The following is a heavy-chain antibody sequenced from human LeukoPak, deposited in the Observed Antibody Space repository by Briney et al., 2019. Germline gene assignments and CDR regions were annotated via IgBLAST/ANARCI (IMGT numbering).Heavy chain of an antibody. D-gene: IGHD2-15*01. J-gene: IGHJ4*02. Sequence: GGSLRLSCEASGFTLSTYWMNWVRQVPGKGLDWVANINPDGSGKRYVDSVKGRFTIARDNADNSLSLQMNSLRAEDTAVYYCASWWPGGNSWGQGTLVTVSS. CDR1: GFTLSTYW. CDR2: INPDGSGK. V-gene: IGHV3-7*01. CDR3: ASWWPGGNS.